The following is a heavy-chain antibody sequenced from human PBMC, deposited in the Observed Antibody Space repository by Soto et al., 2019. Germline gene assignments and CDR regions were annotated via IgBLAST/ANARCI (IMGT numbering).Heavy chain of an antibody. CDR1: GFTFSSYA. CDR2: ISGSGGST. V-gene: IGHV3-23*01. Sequence: GGSLRLSCAASGFTFSSYAMSWVRQAPGKGLEWVSAISGSGGSTYYADSVKGRFTISRDNSKNTLYLQMNSLRAEDTAVYYCAKAGEVRLRFLEWLSYYFDYWGQGTLVTVSS. CDR3: AKAGEVRLRFLEWLSYYFDY. D-gene: IGHD3-3*01. J-gene: IGHJ4*02.